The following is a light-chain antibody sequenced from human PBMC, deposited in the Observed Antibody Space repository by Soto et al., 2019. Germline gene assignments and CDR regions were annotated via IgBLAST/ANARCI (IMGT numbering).Light chain of an antibody. Sequence: DIQMTQSPSTLSASVGDRVTITCRASQSISSWLAWYQQKPGKTPNLLIHDASCVESGVQSRFSGSGSGTEFTLTSSSLQPDDFATYYCQQYKSYWTFGQGTKVEIK. CDR1: QSISSW. CDR3: QQYKSYWT. CDR2: DAS. J-gene: IGKJ1*01. V-gene: IGKV1-5*01.